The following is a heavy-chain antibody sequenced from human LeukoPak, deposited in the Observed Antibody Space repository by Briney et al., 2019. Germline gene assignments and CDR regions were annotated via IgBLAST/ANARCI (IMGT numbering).Heavy chain of an antibody. Sequence: GGSLRLSCAASGFTVSSNYMSWVRQAPGKGLEWVSVIYSGGSTYYADSVKGRFTISRDNSKNSLYLQMNSLRTEDTALYYCAKDMFPYDSSGSFDYWGQGTLVTVSS. CDR3: AKDMFPYDSSGSFDY. CDR2: IYSGGST. J-gene: IGHJ4*02. D-gene: IGHD3-22*01. CDR1: GFTVSSNY. V-gene: IGHV3-53*05.